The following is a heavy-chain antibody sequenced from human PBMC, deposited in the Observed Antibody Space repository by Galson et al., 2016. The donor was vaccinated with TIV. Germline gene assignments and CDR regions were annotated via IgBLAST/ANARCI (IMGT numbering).Heavy chain of an antibody. CDR2: INGNSGDT. V-gene: IGHV1-2*02. CDR1: GYTFAAYY. D-gene: IGHD3-22*01. CDR3: TRDRGSMTMILVVDYYFGMDV. Sequence: SVKVSCKASGYTFAAYYMHWVRQAPGQGLEWMGWINGNSGDTTYAQKLQGRVTMTTDTSTSTAYMDLRSLRSDDTAVYYCTRDRGSMTMILVVDYYFGMDVWGQGTTVTVSS. J-gene: IGHJ6*02.